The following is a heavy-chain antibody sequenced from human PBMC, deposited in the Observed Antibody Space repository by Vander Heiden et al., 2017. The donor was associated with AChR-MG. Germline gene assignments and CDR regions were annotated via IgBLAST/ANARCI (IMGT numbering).Heavy chain of an antibody. CDR1: GFTFRGSA. V-gene: IGHV3-73*02. J-gene: IGHJ2*01. D-gene: IGHD1-1*01. Sequence: EVQLVESGGGLVQPGGSLKLSCAASGFTFRGSAMHWVRQASGKGLEWVGRIRSKANSYATAYAASVKGRFTISRDDSKNTAYLQMNSLKTEDTAVYYCTRSRLSDDYYWYFDLWGRGTLVTVSS. CDR3: TRSRLSDDYYWYFDL. CDR2: IRSKANSYAT.